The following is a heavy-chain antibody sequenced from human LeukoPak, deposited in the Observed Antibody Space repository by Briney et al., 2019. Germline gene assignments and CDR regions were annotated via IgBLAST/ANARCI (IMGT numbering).Heavy chain of an antibody. J-gene: IGHJ4*02. CDR3: ARDVGGYNYGYSLDY. D-gene: IGHD5-18*01. Sequence: PSETLSLTCTVSGGSISSYYWNWIRQPAGKGLEWIGRIYTSGSTSYNSSLKSRGTMSVDTSKNQFSLKLSSVTAADTAVYYCARDVGGYNYGYSLDYWGQGTLVSVSS. V-gene: IGHV4-4*07. CDR2: IYTSGST. CDR1: GGSISSYY.